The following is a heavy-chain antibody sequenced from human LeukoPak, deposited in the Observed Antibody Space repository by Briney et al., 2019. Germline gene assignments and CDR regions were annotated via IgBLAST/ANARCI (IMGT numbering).Heavy chain of an antibody. J-gene: IGHJ4*02. CDR2: ISAYNGNT. CDR3: ARDKTVVVPAASDY. D-gene: IGHD2-2*01. Sequence: GASVKVSCKASGYTFTSYGISWVRQAPGQGLEWMGWISAYNGNTNYAQKLQGRVTMTTDTSTSTAYMELSRLRSDDTAVYYCARDKTVVVPAASDYWGQGTLVTVSS. CDR1: GYTFTSYG. V-gene: IGHV1-18*01.